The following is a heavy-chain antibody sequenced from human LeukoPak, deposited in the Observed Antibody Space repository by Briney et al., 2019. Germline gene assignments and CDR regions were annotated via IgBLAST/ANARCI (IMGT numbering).Heavy chain of an antibody. D-gene: IGHD3-9*01. J-gene: IGHJ3*02. CDR3: ARNVDWLPAFDI. V-gene: IGHV1-2*02. CDR2: INPNSGGT. CDR1: GYTFTAYY. Sequence: ASVKVSCKASGYTFTAYYMHWVRQAPGQGLEWMGWINPNSGGTNYAQKFQGRVTMTRDTSISTAYMELSRLTSDDTAVYYCARNVDWLPAFDIWGQGTMVTVSP.